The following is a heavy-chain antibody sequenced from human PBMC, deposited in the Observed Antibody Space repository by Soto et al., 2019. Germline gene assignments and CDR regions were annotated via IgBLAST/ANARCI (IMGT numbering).Heavy chain of an antibody. D-gene: IGHD3-9*01. CDR2: VYYTGTT. J-gene: IGHJ4*02. CDR3: ARDSYDVLTGQKRYFDS. CDR1: CGSIVSYH. V-gene: IGHV4-59*01. Sequence: PSETLSLTCTFSCGSIVSYHWSWVRQPPGKGLEWIASVYYTGTTNYNPSLGSRVTISIDAPENQISLKLTSVTAADTALYYCARDSYDVLTGQKRYFDSWGQGTLVTVSS.